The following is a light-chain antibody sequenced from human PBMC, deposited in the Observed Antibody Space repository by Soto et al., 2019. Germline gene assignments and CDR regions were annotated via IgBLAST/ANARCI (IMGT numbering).Light chain of an antibody. J-gene: IGKJ1*01. CDR2: KAS. Sequence: DIQMTQSPSTLSGSVGDRVTITCRASQTISSWLAWYQQKPGKAPKLLIYKASTLKSGVPSRFSGRGSGTELTPNISSMQPDDFANYYCQQYNSYSEAFGQGTKVDIK. CDR1: QTISSW. V-gene: IGKV1-5*03. CDR3: QQYNSYSEA.